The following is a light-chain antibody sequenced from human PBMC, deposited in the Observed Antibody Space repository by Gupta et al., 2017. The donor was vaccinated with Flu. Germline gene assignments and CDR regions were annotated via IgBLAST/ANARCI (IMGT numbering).Light chain of an antibody. Sequence: DIVMTQSPDSLAVSLGERATINCKCSQSVLFSSSNKNYLAWYQQKPGQPPKLLIYWASTRKSGVPDRFSGSGSGTDFTLSISILHAEDVAVYYCQQDVGTAITFGGGTKVEIK. V-gene: IGKV4-1*01. CDR3: QQDVGTAIT. CDR2: WAS. J-gene: IGKJ4*01. CDR1: QSVLFSSSNKNY.